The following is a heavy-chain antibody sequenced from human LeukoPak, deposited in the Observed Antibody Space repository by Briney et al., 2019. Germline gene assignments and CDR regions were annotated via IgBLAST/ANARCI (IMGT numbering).Heavy chain of an antibody. J-gene: IGHJ4*02. CDR2: IKQDGNEK. CDR3: ARGRPTPGTDY. V-gene: IGHV3-7*04. Sequence: PGGSLRLSCVASGFTFSSYWMNCVRQAPGKGLECVTTIKQDGNEKYYAASVRGRFTISRDDAKNSLYLQMSSLRAEDTAVYYCARGRPTPGTDYWGQGTLVTVSS. D-gene: IGHD6-13*01. CDR1: GFTFSSYW.